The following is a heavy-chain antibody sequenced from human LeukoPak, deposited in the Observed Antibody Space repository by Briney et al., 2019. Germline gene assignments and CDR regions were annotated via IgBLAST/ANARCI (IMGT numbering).Heavy chain of an antibody. D-gene: IGHD3-22*01. CDR2: ISPNSGGT. CDR3: ARPNVDSSGYWSYFDY. J-gene: IGHJ4*02. V-gene: IGHV1-2*06. Sequence: GASVKVSCKASGYTFTGYYMHWVRQAPGQGLEWMGRISPNSGGTNYAQKFQGRVTMTRDTSISTAYMELSRLRSDDTAVYYCARPNVDSSGYWSYFDYWGQGTLVTVSS. CDR1: GYTFTGYY.